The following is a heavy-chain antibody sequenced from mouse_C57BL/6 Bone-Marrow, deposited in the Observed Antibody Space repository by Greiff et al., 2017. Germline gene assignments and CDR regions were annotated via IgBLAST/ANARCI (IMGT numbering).Heavy chain of an antibody. CDR2: ILPGSGSI. J-gene: IGHJ2*01. CDR1: GYTFTGYW. D-gene: IGHD3-3*01. Sequence: VQLQQSGAELMKPGASVKLSCKATGYTFTGYWIEWVKQRPGHGLEWIGEILPGSGSIKYNEKFKGKVTFTADTSSNTAYMQLSSLTTEDSAIYYCAREGTSWDFDYWGQGTTLTVSS. CDR3: AREGTSWDFDY. V-gene: IGHV1-9*01.